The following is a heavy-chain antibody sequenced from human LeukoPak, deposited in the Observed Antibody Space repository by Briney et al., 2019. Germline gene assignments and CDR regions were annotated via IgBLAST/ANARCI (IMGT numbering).Heavy chain of an antibody. CDR3: ARGATDTTRWFDP. CDR1: GFNFNTYS. V-gene: IGHV3-21*01. D-gene: IGHD1-7*01. J-gene: IGHJ5*02. Sequence: GGSLRLSCEASGFNFNTYSMAWVRRAPGKGLEWVSIISRASESIFYAYSVKGRFTISRDNAKNSLYLQMNGLRAEDTAAYYCARGATDTTRWFDPWGQGTLVTVSS. CDR2: ISRASESI.